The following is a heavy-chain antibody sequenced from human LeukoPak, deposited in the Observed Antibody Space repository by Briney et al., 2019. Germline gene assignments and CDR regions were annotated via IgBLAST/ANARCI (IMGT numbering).Heavy chain of an antibody. V-gene: IGHV1-69*06. CDR2: IIPIFGTA. Sequence: SVKVSCKASGGTFSSYAISWVRQAPGQGLEWMGGIIPIFGTANYAQKFQGRVTITADKSTSTAYMELSSLRSEDTAVYYCASLNNLWFGESFGYFDYWGQGTLVTVSS. CDR1: GGTFSSYA. CDR3: ASLNNLWFGESFGYFDY. D-gene: IGHD3-10*01. J-gene: IGHJ4*02.